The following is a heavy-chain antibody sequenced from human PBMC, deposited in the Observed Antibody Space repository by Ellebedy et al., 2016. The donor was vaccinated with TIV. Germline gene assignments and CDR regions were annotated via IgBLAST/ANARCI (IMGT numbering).Heavy chain of an antibody. D-gene: IGHD3-10*01. Sequence: ASVKASCXASGYTFTSYDINWVRQATGQGLEWMGWMNPNSGNTGYAQKFQGRVTMTRNTSISTAYMELSSLRSEDTAVYYCASPSYYGSENYYYYYGMDVWGQGTTVTVSS. CDR1: GYTFTSYD. J-gene: IGHJ6*02. CDR2: MNPNSGNT. CDR3: ASPSYYGSENYYYYYGMDV. V-gene: IGHV1-8*01.